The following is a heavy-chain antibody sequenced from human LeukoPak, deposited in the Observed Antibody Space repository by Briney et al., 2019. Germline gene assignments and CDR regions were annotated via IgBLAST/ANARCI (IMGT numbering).Heavy chain of an antibody. CDR3: ARGDVYSSYFDY. CDR1: GFTFSSYS. J-gene: IGHJ4*02. Sequence: GGSLRLSCAASGFTFSSYSMNWVRQAPGKGLEWVSSISSSSSYIYYADSVKGRFTISRDNVKNSLYLQMNSLRAEDTAVYYCARGDVYSSYFDYWGQGTLVTVSS. CDR2: ISSSSSYI. D-gene: IGHD5-18*01. V-gene: IGHV3-21*01.